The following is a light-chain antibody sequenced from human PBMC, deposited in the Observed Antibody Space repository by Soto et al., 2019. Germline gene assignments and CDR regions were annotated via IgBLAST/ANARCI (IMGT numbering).Light chain of an antibody. J-gene: IGKJ1*01. V-gene: IGKV3-15*01. CDR2: GAS. CDR1: KSVSGN. Sequence: IVLTHSPGTLSLSPGETATLSCRASKSVSGNLAWYQQKPGQAPRLLIYGASTRATGIPARFSGSGSGTEFTLTISSLQPDDFATYYCQHSGTCGQGTKVDIK. CDR3: QHSGT.